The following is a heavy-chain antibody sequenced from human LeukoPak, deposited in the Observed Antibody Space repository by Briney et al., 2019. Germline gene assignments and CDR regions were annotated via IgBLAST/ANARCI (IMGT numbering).Heavy chain of an antibody. CDR1: GDSVSSNNAA. D-gene: IGHD5-12*01. Sequence: SQTLSLTCAISGDSVSSNNAAWNWIRQSPSRGLEWLGRTYYRSKWYNDYALSVKSRIIINSDTSKNQLSLQLNSVTPEDTAMYYCARTAASRVAWDYWGQGTLVTVSS. CDR3: ARTAASRVAWDY. CDR2: TYYRSKWYN. V-gene: IGHV6-1*01. J-gene: IGHJ4*02.